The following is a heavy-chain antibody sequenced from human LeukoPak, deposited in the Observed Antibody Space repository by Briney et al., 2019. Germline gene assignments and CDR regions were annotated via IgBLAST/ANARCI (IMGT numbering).Heavy chain of an antibody. Sequence: GSLPLSCAASGFPFSSYSMNWVRQAPGKGLEWVSSISSSSSYIYYADSVKGRFTISRDNAKNSLYLQMNSLRAEDTAVYYCARDGPSSSYDYWGQGTLVTVSS. CDR1: GFPFSSYS. J-gene: IGHJ4*02. V-gene: IGHV3-21*01. D-gene: IGHD6-13*01. CDR3: ARDGPSSSYDY. CDR2: ISSSSSYI.